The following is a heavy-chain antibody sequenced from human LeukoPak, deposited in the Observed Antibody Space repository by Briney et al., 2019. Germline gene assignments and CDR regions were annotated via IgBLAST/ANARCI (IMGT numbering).Heavy chain of an antibody. CDR2: INPTSGGT. CDR3: ARGSYYENFDF. Sequence: ASVKVYGKASGYTFTGYYMHCVRLAPGQWLEWMGWINPTSGGTNYAQKFQIRLTMTRDTSISTAYMELVRLRSDDTAVYSGARGSYYENFDFWGQGTLVAVSS. J-gene: IGHJ4*02. V-gene: IGHV1-2*02. D-gene: IGHD1-26*01. CDR1: GYTFTGYY.